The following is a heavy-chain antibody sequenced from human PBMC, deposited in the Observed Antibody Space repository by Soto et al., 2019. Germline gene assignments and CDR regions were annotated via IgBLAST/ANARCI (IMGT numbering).Heavy chain of an antibody. CDR3: ARDRGDGGTSY. CDR2: IIPILGIA. D-gene: IGHD2-15*01. Sequence: QVQLVQSGAEVKKPGSSVKVSCKASGGTFSSYTISWVRQAPGQGLEWMGRIIPILGIANYAQKFQGRVTITADKSTSTAYMEMSSLRSEDTAVYYCARDRGDGGTSYWGQGTLVTVSS. J-gene: IGHJ4*02. V-gene: IGHV1-69*08. CDR1: GGTFSSYT.